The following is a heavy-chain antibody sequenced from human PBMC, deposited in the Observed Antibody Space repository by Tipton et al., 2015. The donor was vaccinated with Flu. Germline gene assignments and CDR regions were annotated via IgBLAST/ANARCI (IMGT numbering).Heavy chain of an antibody. Sequence: TLSLTCTVSGGSISSYYWSWIRQPPGKGLEWIGYIYYSGSTNYNPSLKSRVTISVDTSKNQFSLKLSSVTAADTAVYYCARHTAGFWSGCFDYWGQGTLVTVSS. D-gene: IGHD3-3*01. CDR3: ARHTAGFWSGCFDY. CDR1: GGSISSYY. V-gene: IGHV4-59*08. CDR2: IYYSGST. J-gene: IGHJ4*02.